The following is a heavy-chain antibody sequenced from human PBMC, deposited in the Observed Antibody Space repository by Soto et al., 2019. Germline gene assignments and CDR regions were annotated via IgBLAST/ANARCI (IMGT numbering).Heavy chain of an antibody. J-gene: IGHJ4*02. CDR3: ARQMTTVTTVDY. D-gene: IGHD4-17*01. Sequence: PSETLSLTCTVSGGSISSGDYYWSWIRQPPGKGLEWIGYIYHSGSTYYNPPLKSRVTISVDRSKNQFSLKLSSVTAADTAVYYCARQMTTVTTVDYWGQGTLVTVSS. CDR1: GGSISSGDYY. V-gene: IGHV4-30-2*01. CDR2: IYHSGST.